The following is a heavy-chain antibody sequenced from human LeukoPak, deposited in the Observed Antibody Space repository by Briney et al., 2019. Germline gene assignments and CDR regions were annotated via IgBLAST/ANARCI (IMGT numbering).Heavy chain of an antibody. CDR3: ARDWGIAVAGTSDYYGMDV. V-gene: IGHV3-7*01. CDR1: GFTFSSYW. CDR2: IKQDGSEK. J-gene: IGHJ6*02. D-gene: IGHD6-19*01. Sequence: GSLRLSCAASGFTFSSYWMSWVRQAPGKGLEWVANIKQDGSEKYYVDSVKGRFTISRDNAKNSLYLQMNSLRAEDTAVYYCARDWGIAVAGTSDYYGMDVWGQGTTVTVSS.